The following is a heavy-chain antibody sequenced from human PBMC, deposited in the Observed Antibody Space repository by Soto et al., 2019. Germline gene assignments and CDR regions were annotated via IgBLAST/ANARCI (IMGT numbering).Heavy chain of an antibody. J-gene: IGHJ5*02. CDR2: IYHSGST. CDR1: GGSISGGGYS. D-gene: IGHD6-13*01. CDR3: ARGSIAAADNWFDP. Sequence: SETLSLTCAVSGGSISGGGYSWSWIRQPPGKGLEWIGYIYHSGSTYYNPSLKSRVTISVDRSKNQFSLKLSSVTAADTAVYYCARGSIAAADNWFDPWGQGTLVTVSS. V-gene: IGHV4-30-2*01.